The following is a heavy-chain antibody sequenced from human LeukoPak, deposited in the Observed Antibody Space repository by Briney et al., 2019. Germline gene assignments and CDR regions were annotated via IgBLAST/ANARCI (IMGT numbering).Heavy chain of an antibody. V-gene: IGHV3-53*01. Sequence: GGSLRLSCAASGFTVSSNYMSWVRQAPGKGLGWVSVIYSGGSKYYADSVKGRFTLSRDNSKNTLYLQMNSLRAEDTAVYYCARVPVAGTFPIGYMDVWGKGTTVTVSS. CDR1: GFTVSSNY. CDR3: ARVPVAGTFPIGYMDV. J-gene: IGHJ6*03. CDR2: IYSGGSK. D-gene: IGHD6-19*01.